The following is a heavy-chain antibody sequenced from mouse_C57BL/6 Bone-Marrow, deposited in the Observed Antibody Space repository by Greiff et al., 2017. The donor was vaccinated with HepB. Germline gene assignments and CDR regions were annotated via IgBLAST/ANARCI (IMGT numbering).Heavy chain of an antibody. CDR1: GYSITSGYY. D-gene: IGHD1-1*01. Sequence: EVQLMESGPGLVKPSQSLSLTCSVTGYSITSGYYWNWIRQFPGNKLEWMGYISYDGSNNYNPSLKNRISITRDTSKNQFFLKLNSVTTEDTATYYCARVKGPYYYGSSPYWYFDVWGTGTTVTVSS. CDR2: ISYDGSN. CDR3: ARVKGPYYYGSSPYWYFDV. V-gene: IGHV3-6*01. J-gene: IGHJ1*03.